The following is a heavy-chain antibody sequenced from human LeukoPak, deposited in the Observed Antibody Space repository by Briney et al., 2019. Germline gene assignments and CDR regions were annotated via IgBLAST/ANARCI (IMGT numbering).Heavy chain of an antibody. D-gene: IGHD5-18*01. V-gene: IGHV3-7*01. CDR2: IKQDGSEK. Sequence: GGSLRVSCAASGFTFSSYWMSWVRQAPGKGLEWVANIKQDGSEKYYVDSVKGRFTISRDNAKNSLYLQMNSLRAEDTAVYYCARDLYSHGYGFNYYYYGMDVWGQGTTVTVSS. J-gene: IGHJ6*02. CDR1: GFTFSSYW. CDR3: ARDLYSHGYGFNYYYYGMDV.